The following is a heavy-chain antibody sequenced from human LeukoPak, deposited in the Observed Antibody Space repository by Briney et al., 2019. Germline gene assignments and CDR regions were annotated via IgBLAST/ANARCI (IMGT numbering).Heavy chain of an antibody. CDR2: ITSDGSST. CDR1: GFTFTSYW. J-gene: IGHJ1*01. CDR3: APDLTGADFQF. Sequence: PGGSLKLSCADSGFTFTSYWIHWVRQAPGKGLVCVSRITSDGSSTSYADSVRGRFTISRDNAKNTVYLQMNSLRAEDTAVYDCAPDLTGADFQFWGQGTLVTVSS. V-gene: IGHV3-74*01. D-gene: IGHD1-20*01.